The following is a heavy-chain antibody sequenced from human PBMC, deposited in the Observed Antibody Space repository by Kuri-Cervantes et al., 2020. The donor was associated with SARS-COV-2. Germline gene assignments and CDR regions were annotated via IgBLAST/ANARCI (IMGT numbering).Heavy chain of an antibody. CDR2: IYSCGST. CDR1: GFTVSSNY. D-gene: IGHD3-16*01. Sequence: GGSLRLSCAASGFTVSSNYMSWVRQAPGKGLEWVSVIYSCGSTYYADSVKGRFTISRDNAKNSLYLQMNSLRAEDTAVYYCARDLGPFDTRLRLADWGQGTLVTVSS. J-gene: IGHJ4*02. V-gene: IGHV3-53*01. CDR3: ARDLGPFDTRLRLAD.